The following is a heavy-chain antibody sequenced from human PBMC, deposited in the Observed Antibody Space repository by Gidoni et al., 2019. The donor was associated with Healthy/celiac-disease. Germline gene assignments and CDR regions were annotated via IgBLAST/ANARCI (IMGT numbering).Heavy chain of an antibody. V-gene: IGHV3-23*01. Sequence: EVQLLDSGGGLVQPGGSLRLSCAASRFTFSSYAMSWVRQAPGKGLEWVSAISGSGGSTYYAESVKGRFTISRDNSKNTLYLQMSSLRAEDTAVYYCAKPQLWQKYWYFDLWGRGTLVTVSS. J-gene: IGHJ2*01. CDR2: ISGSGGST. CDR3: AKPQLWQKYWYFDL. D-gene: IGHD5-18*01. CDR1: RFTFSSYA.